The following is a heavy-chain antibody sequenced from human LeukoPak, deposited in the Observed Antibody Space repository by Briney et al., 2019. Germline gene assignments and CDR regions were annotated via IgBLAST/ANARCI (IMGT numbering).Heavy chain of an antibody. Sequence: PSETLSLTCTVSGASISSYYWTWIRQPAGEGLEWIGRIYSSGSTNYNPSLKSRVTMSLDTSKNQFSLRLSSVTAADTAVYYCARARWGSGSYGHFDYWGQGTLVTVSS. J-gene: IGHJ4*02. CDR1: GASISSYY. CDR3: ARARWGSGSYGHFDY. D-gene: IGHD1-26*01. V-gene: IGHV4-4*07. CDR2: IYSSGST.